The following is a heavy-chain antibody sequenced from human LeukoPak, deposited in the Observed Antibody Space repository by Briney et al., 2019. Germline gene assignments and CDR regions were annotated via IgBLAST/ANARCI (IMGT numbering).Heavy chain of an antibody. V-gene: IGHV1-3*01. CDR3: ASSRLGYCSGGSCRPFDY. J-gene: IGHJ4*02. D-gene: IGHD2-15*01. CDR2: INAGNGNT. CDR1: GYTFTSYA. Sequence: ASVRVSCKASGYTFTSYAMHWLRQAPGQRLEWMGWINAGNGNTKYSQKFQGRVTITRDTSASTAYMELSSLRSEDTAVYYCASSRLGYCSGGSCRPFDYWGQGTLVTVSS.